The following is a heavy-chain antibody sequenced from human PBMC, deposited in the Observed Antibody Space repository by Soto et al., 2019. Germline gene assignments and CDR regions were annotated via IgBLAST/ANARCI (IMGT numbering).Heavy chain of an antibody. V-gene: IGHV3-30*18. Sequence: PGGSLRLSCAASGFTFSSYGMHWVRQAPGKGLEWVAVILYDGSNKYYADSVKGRFTISRDNSKNTLYLQMNSLRAEDTAVYYCAKAPYYYGSGSSIYYGMDVWGQGTTVTVSS. J-gene: IGHJ6*02. D-gene: IGHD3-10*01. CDR3: AKAPYYYGSGSSIYYGMDV. CDR2: ILYDGSNK. CDR1: GFTFSSYG.